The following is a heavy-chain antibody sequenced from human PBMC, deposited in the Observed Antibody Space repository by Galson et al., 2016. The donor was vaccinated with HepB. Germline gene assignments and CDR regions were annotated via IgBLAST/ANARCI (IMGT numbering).Heavy chain of an antibody. Sequence: AAMVSCKASGGTFSSYAISWVRQVPGHGLEWLGGIIPIFGTANYAQRFQGRVPITAEESTTTAHMELSSLRSEDAAVYYCACAWSSWYVNQHYYYGMDVWGHGPTLTVSS. J-gene: IGHJ6*02. CDR1: GGTFSSYA. D-gene: IGHD6-13*01. CDR2: IIPIFGTA. V-gene: IGHV1-69*13. CDR3: ACAWSSWYVNQHYYYGMDV.